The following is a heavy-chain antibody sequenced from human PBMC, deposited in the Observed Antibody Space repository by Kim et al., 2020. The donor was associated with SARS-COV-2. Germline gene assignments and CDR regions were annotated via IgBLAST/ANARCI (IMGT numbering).Heavy chain of an antibody. CDR3: ARDRGDWSWFDP. J-gene: IGHJ5*02. D-gene: IGHD3-10*01. V-gene: IGHV4-31*03. Sequence: SETLSLTCTVSGGSISSGGYYWSWIRQHPGKGLEWIGYIYYSGSTYYNPSLKSRVTISVDTSKNQFSLKLSSVTAADTAVYYCARDRGDWSWFDPWGQGTLVTVSS. CDR1: GGSISSGGYY. CDR2: IYYSGST.